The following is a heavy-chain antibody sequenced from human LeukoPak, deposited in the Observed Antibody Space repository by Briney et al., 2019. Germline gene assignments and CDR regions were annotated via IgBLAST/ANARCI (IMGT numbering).Heavy chain of an antibody. CDR2: ISGSGGST. CDR1: GFTFSSYA. Sequence: GGSLRLSYAASGFTFSSYAMSWVRQAPGKGLEWVSAISGSGGSTYSAHSVKGRFTISRDNSKNTLYLQMNSLRAEDTAVYYCALIVATMGNFDYWGQGTLVTVSS. CDR3: ALIVATMGNFDY. D-gene: IGHD5-12*01. V-gene: IGHV3-23*01. J-gene: IGHJ4*02.